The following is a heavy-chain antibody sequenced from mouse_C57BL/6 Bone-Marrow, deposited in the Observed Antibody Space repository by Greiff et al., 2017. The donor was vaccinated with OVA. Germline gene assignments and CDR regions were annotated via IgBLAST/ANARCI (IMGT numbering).Heavy chain of an antibody. CDR3: ARDSTTVVRYYFDD. D-gene: IGHD1-1*01. Sequence: QVQLQQSGAELARPGASVKLSCKASGYTFTSYGISWVKQRTGQGLEWIGEIYPRSGNTYYNEKFKGKATLTADKSSSTAYMELRSLTSEDSAVDFCARDSTTVVRYYFDDRGKGTTLTVSS. CDR2: IYPRSGNT. J-gene: IGHJ2*01. CDR1: GYTFTSYG. V-gene: IGHV1-81*01.